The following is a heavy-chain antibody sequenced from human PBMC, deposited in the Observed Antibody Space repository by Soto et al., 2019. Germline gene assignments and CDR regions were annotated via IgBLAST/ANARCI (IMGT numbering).Heavy chain of an antibody. V-gene: IGHV3-30*18. CDR2: ISYDGSNK. CDR1: GFTFSSYG. D-gene: IGHD2-15*01. J-gene: IGHJ4*02. CDR3: AKDSQRYCSGGSCYLFDY. Sequence: PGGSLRLSCAASGFTFSSYGMHWVRQAPGKGLEWVAVISYDGSNKYYADSVKGRFTISRDNSKNTLYLQMNSLRAEDTAVYYCAKDSQRYCSGGSCYLFDYWGQGALVTVSS.